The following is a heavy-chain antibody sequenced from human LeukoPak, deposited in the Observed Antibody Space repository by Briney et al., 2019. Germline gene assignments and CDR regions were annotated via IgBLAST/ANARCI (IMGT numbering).Heavy chain of an antibody. CDR2: ISSGSSYI. CDR3: AGDRCSGGSCYSFDY. D-gene: IGHD2-15*01. J-gene: IGHJ4*02. CDR1: GFTFSSRS. Sequence: GGLRLSCAASGFTFSSRSMNWVRQAPGKGLEWVSSISSGSSYIYYADSMKGRFTISRDNAKNSLYLQMNSLRAEDTAVYYCAGDRCSGGSCYSFDYWGQGTLVTVSS. V-gene: IGHV3-21*01.